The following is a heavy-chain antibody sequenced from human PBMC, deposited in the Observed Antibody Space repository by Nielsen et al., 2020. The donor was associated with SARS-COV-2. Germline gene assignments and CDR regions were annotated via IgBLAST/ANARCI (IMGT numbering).Heavy chain of an antibody. V-gene: IGHV3-30*18. J-gene: IGHJ4*02. CDR2: ISYDGSNK. D-gene: IGHD3-22*01. CDR3: AKDFDSSGSFDY. CDR1: GFTFSSYG. Sequence: GESLKISCAASGFTFSSYGMHWVRQAPGKGLEWVAVISYDGSNKYYADSVKGRFTISRDNSKNTLYLQMNSLRAEDTAVYYCAKDFDSSGSFDYWGQGTLVTVSS.